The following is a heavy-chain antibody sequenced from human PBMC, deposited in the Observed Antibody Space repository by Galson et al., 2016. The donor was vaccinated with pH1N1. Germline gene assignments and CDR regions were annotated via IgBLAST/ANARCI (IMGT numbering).Heavy chain of an antibody. J-gene: IGHJ6*02. Sequence: SVTVSCKVSEGTFTSSTITWVRHAPGQGLEWVGDIIPIFGTTTYALKFQGRVTLTADGSLHTAFMELSGLTSQDTAVYYCARTPTSVVTVYSPFDVWGQGTTVTVSS. CDR2: IIPIFGTT. CDR1: EGTFTSST. CDR3: ARTPTSVVTVYSPFDV. V-gene: IGHV1-69*13. D-gene: IGHD4-23*01.